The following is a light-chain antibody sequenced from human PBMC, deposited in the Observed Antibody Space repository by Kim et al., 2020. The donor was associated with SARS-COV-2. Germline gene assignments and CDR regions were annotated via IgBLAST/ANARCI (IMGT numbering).Light chain of an antibody. J-gene: IGKJ1*01. CDR3: QQYNSYPWT. CDR2: DAS. V-gene: IGKV1-5*01. CDR1: QSISSW. Sequence: ASVGDRLTITCRASQSISSWLAWYQQKPGKAPKLLIYDASSLESGVPSRFSGSGSGTEFTLTLSSLQPDDFATYYCQQYNSYPWTFGQGTKVDIK.